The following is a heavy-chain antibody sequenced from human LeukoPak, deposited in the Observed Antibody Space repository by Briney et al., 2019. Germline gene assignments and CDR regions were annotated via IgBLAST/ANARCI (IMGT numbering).Heavy chain of an antibody. CDR2: IYYSGST. CDR3: ARVGTIAVPRAVALDY. J-gene: IGHJ4*02. V-gene: IGHV4-39*07. Sequence: PSETLSLTCTVSGGSISSSSYYWGWLRQPPGKGLEWIGSIYYSGSTYYNPSLKSRVTISVDTSKNQFSLKLSSVTAADTAVYYCARVGTIAVPRAVALDYWGQGTLVTVSS. D-gene: IGHD6-19*01. CDR1: GGSISSSSYY.